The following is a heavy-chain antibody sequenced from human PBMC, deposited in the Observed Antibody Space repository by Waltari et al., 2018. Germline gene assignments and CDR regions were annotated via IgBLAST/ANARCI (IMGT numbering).Heavy chain of an antibody. CDR3: ARGTTIPLDY. D-gene: IGHD3-16*01. CDR1: GFTFSSHG. J-gene: IGHJ4*02. CDR2: IRYDGSNK. Sequence: QVQLVESGGGVVQPGGSLRLSCAASGFTFSSHGMHWVRQAPGKGLEWVAFIRYDGSNKYYADSVKGRFTISRDNSKNTLYLQMNSLRGEDTAVHYCARGTTIPLDYWGQGTLVTVSS. V-gene: IGHV3-30*02.